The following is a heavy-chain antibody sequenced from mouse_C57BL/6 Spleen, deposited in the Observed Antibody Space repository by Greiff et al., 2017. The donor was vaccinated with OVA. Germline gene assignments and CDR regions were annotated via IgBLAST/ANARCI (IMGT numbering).Heavy chain of an antibody. D-gene: IGHD1-1*01. J-gene: IGHJ4*01. V-gene: IGHV1-9*01. CDR2: ILPGSGST. CDR3: ARVGKTTFVSRAIDY. Sequence: VQVVESGAELMKPGASVKLSCKATGYTFTGYWIEWVKQRPGHGLEWIGEILPGSGSTNYNEKFKGKATFTADTSSNTAYMPLSSLTSEDSSLSYCARVGKTTFVSRAIDYWGQGTSVTVSS. CDR1: GYTFTGYW.